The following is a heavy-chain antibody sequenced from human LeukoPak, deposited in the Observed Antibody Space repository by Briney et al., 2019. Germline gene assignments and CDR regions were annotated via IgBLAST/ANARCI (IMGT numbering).Heavy chain of an antibody. D-gene: IGHD6-13*01. Sequence: SVKVSCKASGGTFSSYAISWVRQAPGQGLEWMGGIIPIFGTANYAQKFQGRVTITADKSTSTAYMELNSLRSEDTAVYYCATRVRYSSSWYYFDYWGQGTLVTVSS. J-gene: IGHJ4*02. CDR3: ATRVRYSSSWYYFDY. CDR1: GGTFSSYA. CDR2: IIPIFGTA. V-gene: IGHV1-69*06.